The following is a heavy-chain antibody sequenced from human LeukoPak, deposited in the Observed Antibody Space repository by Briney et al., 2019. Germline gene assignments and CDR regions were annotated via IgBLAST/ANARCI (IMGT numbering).Heavy chain of an antibody. CDR2: IYYSGST. D-gene: IGHD3-10*01. CDR3: ARGSTMVRGVHDY. Sequence: SETLCLTCTVSGGSISSYYWSWIRQPPGKGLEWIGYIYYSGSTNYNPSLKSRVTISVDTSKNQFSLKLSSVTAADTAVYYCARGSTMVRGVHDYWGQGTLVTVSS. V-gene: IGHV4-59*01. J-gene: IGHJ4*02. CDR1: GGSISSYY.